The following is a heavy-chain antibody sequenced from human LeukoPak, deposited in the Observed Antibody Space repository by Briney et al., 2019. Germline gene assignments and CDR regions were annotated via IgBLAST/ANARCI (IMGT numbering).Heavy chain of an antibody. CDR1: GFTFTRYG. CDR2: VWYDGGKQ. Sequence: SLRLSCSASGFTFTRYGMHWVRQAPGKGLEWVAVVWYDGGKQYYADSVKGRFTISRDTSKNTLYLEMNSQRAEDTTVYYCVRDYNFYFDYWGQGTLVTVSS. CDR3: VRDYNFYFDY. D-gene: IGHD3-10*01. J-gene: IGHJ4*02. V-gene: IGHV3-33*01.